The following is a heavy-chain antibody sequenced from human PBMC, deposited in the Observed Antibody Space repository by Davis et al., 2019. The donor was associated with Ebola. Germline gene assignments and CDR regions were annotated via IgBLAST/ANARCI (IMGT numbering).Heavy chain of an antibody. D-gene: IGHD2-2*01. J-gene: IGHJ5*02. CDR3: ATSQDCSSTSCDNWFDP. CDR2: INHSGST. V-gene: IGHV4-34*01. CDR1: GGSFSAYY. Sequence: MPSETLSLTCAVYGGSFSAYYWSWIRQPPGKGLEWIGEINHSGSTNYNPSFKSRATISVDTSKNQFSLKLTSVTAADTAVYYCATSQDCSSTSCDNWFDPWGQGTLVTVSS.